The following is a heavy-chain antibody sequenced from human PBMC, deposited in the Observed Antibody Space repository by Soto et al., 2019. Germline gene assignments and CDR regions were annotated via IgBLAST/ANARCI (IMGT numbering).Heavy chain of an antibody. V-gene: IGHV4-34*01. CDR3: ASGPFDYSNYEGTGGNWFDP. CDR1: GGSFSGYY. D-gene: IGHD4-4*01. CDR2: INHSGST. J-gene: IGHJ5*02. Sequence: SETLSLTCAVYGGSFSGYYWSWIRQPPGKGLEWIGEINHSGSTNYNPSLKSQVTISVDTSKNQFSLKLSSVTAADTAVYYCASGPFDYSNYEGTGGNWFDPWGQGTLVTVSS.